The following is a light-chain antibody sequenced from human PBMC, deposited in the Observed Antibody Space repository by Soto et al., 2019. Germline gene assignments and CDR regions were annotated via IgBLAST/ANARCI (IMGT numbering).Light chain of an antibody. CDR3: QQYGSSRT. Sequence: VMTQSPATLSVSPGERVTLSCRASQSVGGSLAWYRQKPGQAPSLLVYGASTRATGIPARFSGSGSGTDFTLTISRLEPEDFAVYYCQQYGSSRTFGQGTKVDIK. J-gene: IGKJ1*01. CDR2: GAS. V-gene: IGKV3-20*01. CDR1: QSVGGS.